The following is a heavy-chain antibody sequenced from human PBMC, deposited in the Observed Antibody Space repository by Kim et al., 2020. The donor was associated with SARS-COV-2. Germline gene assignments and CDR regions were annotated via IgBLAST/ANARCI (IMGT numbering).Heavy chain of an antibody. D-gene: IGHD5-18*01. J-gene: IGHJ5*02. CDR3: ARGGGGYSYGWGTNWFDP. Sequence: GGSLRLSCAASGFTFSSYGMHWVRQAPGKGLEWVAVIWYDGSNKYYADSVKGRFTISRDNSKNTLYLQMNSLRAEDTAVYYCARGGGGYSYGWGTNWFDPWGQGTLVTVSS. V-gene: IGHV3-33*01. CDR2: IWYDGSNK. CDR1: GFTFSSYG.